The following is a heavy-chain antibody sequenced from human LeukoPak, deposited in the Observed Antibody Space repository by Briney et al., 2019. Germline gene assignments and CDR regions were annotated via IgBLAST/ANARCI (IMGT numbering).Heavy chain of an antibody. CDR1: SYY. D-gene: IGHD3-22*01. Sequence: SYYWSWVRQAPGKGLEWVSVIYSGGSTYYADSVKGRFTISRDNSKNTLYLQMNSLRAEDTAVYYCASRASSGNYYYYYYMDVWGKGTTVTISS. CDR2: IYSGGST. J-gene: IGHJ6*03. CDR3: ASRASSGNYYYYYYMDV. V-gene: IGHV3-66*01.